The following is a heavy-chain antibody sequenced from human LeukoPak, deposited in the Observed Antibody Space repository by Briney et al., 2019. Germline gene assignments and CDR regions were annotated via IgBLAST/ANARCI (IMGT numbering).Heavy chain of an antibody. D-gene: IGHD5-24*01. V-gene: IGHV4-30-4*01. CDR1: GGSLSSGDYY. CDR2: ISKTGTA. J-gene: IGHJ5*01. CDR3: ARQEGQMRFDS. Sequence: SETLSLTCTVSGGSLSSGDYYWSWLRQPPGKGLEWIGHISKTGTAYNIPSLNSRFTLTVDTSKSQFSLRLSSVTAADTAVYYCARQEGQMRFDSWGQGTLVTVSS.